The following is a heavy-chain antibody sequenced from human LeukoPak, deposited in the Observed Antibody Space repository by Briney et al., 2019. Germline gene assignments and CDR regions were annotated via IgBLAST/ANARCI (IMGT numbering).Heavy chain of an antibody. V-gene: IGHV1-24*01. D-gene: IGHD4-11*01. CDR2: FDPEDGET. CDR3: ARDGRPVLHDYSNPQVDY. J-gene: IGHJ4*02. Sequence: ASVKVSCKVSGKTLIELSMHWVRQAPGKGLEWMGGFDPEDGETIYGEKFQGRITMTEDTSTDTAYMELSSLGSEDTAVYYCARDGRPVLHDYSNPQVDYWGQGTLVTASS. CDR1: GKTLIELS.